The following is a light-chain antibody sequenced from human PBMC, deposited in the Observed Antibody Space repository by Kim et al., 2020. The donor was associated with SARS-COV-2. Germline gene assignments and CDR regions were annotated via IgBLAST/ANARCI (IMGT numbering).Light chain of an antibody. CDR1: SLRSYY. J-gene: IGLJ3*02. V-gene: IGLV3-19*01. Sequence: ALGQTVRITCQGDSLRSYYASWYQQKPGQAPVLVIYDKNNRPSGIPDRFSGSSSGNTASLTITGAQAEDEADDYCNSRDSSGNHWVFGGGTKLTVL. CDR3: NSRDSSGNHWV. CDR2: DKN.